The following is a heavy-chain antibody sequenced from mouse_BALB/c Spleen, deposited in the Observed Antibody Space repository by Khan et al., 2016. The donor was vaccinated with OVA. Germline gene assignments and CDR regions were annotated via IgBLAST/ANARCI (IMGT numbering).Heavy chain of an antibody. CDR1: GYTFTNYG. CDR3: ARGANYSDFDV. CDR2: INTYTGEP. Sequence: QIQLVQSGPELKKPGETVKISCKASGYTFTNYGMNWVKQAPGKGLKWMGWINTYTGEPTYTDDFKGRFAFSLETSASTAYLQINNLKHEDMATYFCARGANYSDFDVWGAGTTVTVSS. V-gene: IGHV9-1*02. J-gene: IGHJ1*01.